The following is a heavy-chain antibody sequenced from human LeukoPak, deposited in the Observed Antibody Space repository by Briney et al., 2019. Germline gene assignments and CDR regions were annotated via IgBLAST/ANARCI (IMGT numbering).Heavy chain of an antibody. J-gene: IGHJ4*02. CDR2: INTYNGNT. Sequence: ASVKVSCKASGYTFTSFGITWVRQAPGQGLEWMGWINTYNGNTKYAQKFQGRVTMTTDTSTSTVYMELRGLRADDTAVYYCARDGGYTYCYHYWGQGTLVTVSS. CDR1: GYTFTSFG. CDR3: ARDGGYTYCYHY. D-gene: IGHD5-18*01. V-gene: IGHV1-18*01.